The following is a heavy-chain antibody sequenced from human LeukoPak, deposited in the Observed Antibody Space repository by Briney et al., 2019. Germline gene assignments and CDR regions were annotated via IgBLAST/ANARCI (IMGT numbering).Heavy chain of an antibody. CDR1: GFTFSSHG. D-gene: IGHD3-3*01. Sequence: GWSLRLSCAASGFTFSSHGMNWVRQAPGKGLEWVSSISGLSSYIYYADSVKGRFTISRDNAKNSLYLQMNSLRAEDTAVYYCAKVNNDLNGMDVCGQGTTVTVSS. J-gene: IGHJ6*02. CDR2: ISGLSSYI. V-gene: IGHV3-21*06. CDR3: AKVNNDLNGMDV.